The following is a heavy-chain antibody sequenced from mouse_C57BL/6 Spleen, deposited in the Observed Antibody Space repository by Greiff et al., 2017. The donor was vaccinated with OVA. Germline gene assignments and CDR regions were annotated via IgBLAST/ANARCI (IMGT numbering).Heavy chain of an antibody. D-gene: IGHD1-1*01. V-gene: IGHV14-3*01. CDR3: ARGGYGSSLDAMDY. CDR1: GFNITNTY. CDR2: IDPANGNT. Sequence: EVQLQQSVAELVRPGASVKLSCTASGFNITNTYMHWVKQRPEQGLEWIGRIDPANGNTNYTPKFQGKATITADTTSNTAYLQLSSLTSEDTAIYYCARGGYGSSLDAMDYWGQGTSVTVSS. J-gene: IGHJ4*01.